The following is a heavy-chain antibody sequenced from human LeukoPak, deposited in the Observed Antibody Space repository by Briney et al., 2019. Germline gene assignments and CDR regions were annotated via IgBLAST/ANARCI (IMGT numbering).Heavy chain of an antibody. Sequence: SETLSLTCTVSGGSISSGSYYWSWIRQPAGKGLEWIGRIYTSGSTNYNPSLKSRVTISVDTSKNQFSLKLSSVTAADTAVYYCARGHLRFGYWGQGTLVTVSS. CDR1: GGSISSGSYY. D-gene: IGHD2-2*01. J-gene: IGHJ4*02. CDR2: IYTSGST. V-gene: IGHV4-61*02. CDR3: ARGHLRFGY.